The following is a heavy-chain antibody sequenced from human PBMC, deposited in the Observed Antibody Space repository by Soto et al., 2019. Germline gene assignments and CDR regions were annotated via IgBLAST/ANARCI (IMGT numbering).Heavy chain of an antibody. CDR3: ARGMVGDYDFWSGYHYYYYYGMDV. CDR1: GGSISSSSYY. J-gene: IGHJ6*02. Sequence: SETLSLTCTVSGGSISSSSYYWGWIRQPPGKGLEWIGSIYYSGSTYYNPSLKSRVTISVDTSKNQFSLKLSSVTAADTAVYYCARGMVGDYDFWSGYHYYYYYGMDVWGQGTTVTVSS. CDR2: IYYSGST. V-gene: IGHV4-39*01. D-gene: IGHD3-3*01.